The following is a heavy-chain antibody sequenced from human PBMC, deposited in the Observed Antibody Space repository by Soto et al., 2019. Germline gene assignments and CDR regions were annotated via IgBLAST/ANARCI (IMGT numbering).Heavy chain of an antibody. V-gene: IGHV3-23*01. CDR1: GFTFSSFA. J-gene: IGHJ6*02. D-gene: IGHD3-9*01. CDR2: ISGSGGST. CDR3: ARDKPARYFDWLLYAPSARDYYYYGMDV. Sequence: GGSLRLSCAASGFTFSSFAMSWVRQAPGKGLDWVSAISGSGGSTYSADSVKGRFTISRDNAKNTLYLQMNSLRAEDTAVYYCARDKPARYFDWLLYAPSARDYYYYGMDVWGQGTTVTRLL.